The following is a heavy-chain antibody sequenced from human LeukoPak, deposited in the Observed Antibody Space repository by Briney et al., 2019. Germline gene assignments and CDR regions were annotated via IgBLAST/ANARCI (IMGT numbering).Heavy chain of an antibody. CDR2: MNEYGSDI. D-gene: IGHD3-10*02. J-gene: IGHJ4*02. V-gene: IGHV3-7*03. CDR1: GFTFRSYS. Sequence: PGGSLRLSCAASGFTFRSYSMSWVRQAPGKGLEWVAKMNEYGSDIFYVDSVKGRFTISRDNAKNSLYLQMNSLRTEDTAVYYCTRNVRGASGYVDNWGRGNLVIVSS. CDR3: TRNVRGASGYVDN.